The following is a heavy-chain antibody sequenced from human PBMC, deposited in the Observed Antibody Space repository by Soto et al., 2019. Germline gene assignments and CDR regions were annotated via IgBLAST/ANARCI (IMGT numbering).Heavy chain of an antibody. CDR3: ARDLTMVRGVPHYWYYGMDV. CDR2: ISYDGSNK. D-gene: IGHD3-10*01. V-gene: IGHV3-30-3*01. J-gene: IGHJ6*02. Sequence: HPGGSLRLSCAASGFTFSSYAMHWVRQAPGKGLEWVAVISYDGSNKYYADSVKGRFTISRDNSKNTLYLQMNSLRAEDTAVYYCARDLTMVRGVPHYWYYGMDVWGQGTTVTVSS. CDR1: GFTFSSYA.